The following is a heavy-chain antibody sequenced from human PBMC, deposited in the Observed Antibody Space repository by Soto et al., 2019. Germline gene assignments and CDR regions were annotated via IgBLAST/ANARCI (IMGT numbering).Heavy chain of an antibody. CDR2: MNPNSGNT. D-gene: IGHD3-10*01. V-gene: IGHV1-8*01. J-gene: IGHJ4*02. CDR1: GYTFTSYD. CDR3: ARHNYGSGSTYFDY. Sequence: ASVKVSCKASGYTFTSYDINWVRQATGQGLEYLGWMNPNSGNTAYVQKFQGRVTMTWDTSITTAYMELSSLKSEDTAVYYCARHNYGSGSTYFDYWGQGTLVTVSS.